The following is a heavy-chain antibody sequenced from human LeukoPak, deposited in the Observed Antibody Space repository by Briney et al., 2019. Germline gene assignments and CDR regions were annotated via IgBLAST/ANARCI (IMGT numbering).Heavy chain of an antibody. CDR1: GGSISSYYW. CDR2: VYWNDQK. Sequence: TLSLTCTVSGGSISSYYWSWIRQPPGQALEWLALVYWNDQKRYRPSLKSRLTITKDSSKNQVVLTMTNMDPVDTATYYCAHRPCTSKGCSGNNWFDPWGQGTLVTVSS. J-gene: IGHJ5*02. CDR3: AHRPCTSKGCSGNNWFDP. V-gene: IGHV2-5*01. D-gene: IGHD2-2*01.